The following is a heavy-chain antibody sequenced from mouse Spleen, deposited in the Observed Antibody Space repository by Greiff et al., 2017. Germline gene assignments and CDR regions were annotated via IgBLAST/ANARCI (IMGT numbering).Heavy chain of an antibody. Sequence: EVKLVESGPGMVKPSQSLSLTCTVTGYSITSGYDWHWIRHFPGNKLEWMGYISYSGSTNYNPSLKSRVSITHDTSKNHFFLKLNSVTTEDAATYYCARDGSSYVAWFAYWGQGTLVTVSA. CDR1: GYSITSGYD. CDR3: ARDGSSYVAWFAY. J-gene: IGHJ3*01. CDR2: ISYSGST. D-gene: IGHD1-1*01. V-gene: IGHV3-1*01.